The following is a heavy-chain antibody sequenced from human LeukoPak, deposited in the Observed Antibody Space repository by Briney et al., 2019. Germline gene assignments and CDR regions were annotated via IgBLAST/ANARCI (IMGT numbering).Heavy chain of an antibody. V-gene: IGHV4-59*01. Sequence: SETLSLTCTVSGGSISSYYWSWIRQTPGKGLEWMGHIYYSGNTNYNPSLKSRVTISVDTSKNQFSLKLSSVTAADTAIYYCASIPAGTTHFDYWGQGTLVTVSS. J-gene: IGHJ4*02. CDR1: GGSISSYY. D-gene: IGHD6-13*01. CDR2: IYYSGNT. CDR3: ASIPAGTTHFDY.